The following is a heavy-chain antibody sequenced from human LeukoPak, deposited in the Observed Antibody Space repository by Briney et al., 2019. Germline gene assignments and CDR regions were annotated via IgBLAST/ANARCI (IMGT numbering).Heavy chain of an antibody. CDR1: GFTFSTFA. V-gene: IGHV3-30*18. J-gene: IGHJ2*01. CDR3: AKGKGPTANWYFDV. D-gene: IGHD2-21*02. Sequence: GGSLRLSCAASGFTFSTFAMIWVRQAPGKGLEWVAVMSYDGSNKYYADSMKGRFTISRDNSKNTLYLHLNSLRAEDTAVYYCAKGKGPTANWYFDVWGRGTLVTVSS. CDR2: MSYDGSNK.